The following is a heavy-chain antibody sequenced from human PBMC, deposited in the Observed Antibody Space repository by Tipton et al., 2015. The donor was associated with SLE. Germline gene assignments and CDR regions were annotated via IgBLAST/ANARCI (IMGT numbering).Heavy chain of an antibody. J-gene: IGHJ4*02. CDR2: IDASGNT. D-gene: IGHD7-27*01. Sequence: TLSLTCTVSGGSISSGGSFWNWIRRPAGKGLEWIGRIDASGNTVYSPSLKGRVTISVDAPKNQFSLKLSSVTAADTAMFFCARDLNWGYTEWGQGTLVTVSS. CDR3: ARDLNWGYTE. CDR1: GGSISSGGSF. V-gene: IGHV4-61*02.